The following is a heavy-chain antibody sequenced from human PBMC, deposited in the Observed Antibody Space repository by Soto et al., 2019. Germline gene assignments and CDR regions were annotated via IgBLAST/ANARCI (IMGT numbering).Heavy chain of an antibody. D-gene: IGHD3-16*01. J-gene: IGHJ6*02. CDR2: ISGSGGST. V-gene: IGHV3-23*01. CDR1: GFTFSSYS. Sequence: GGSLRLSCAASGFTFSSYSMSWVRQAPGKGLEGVSAISGSGGSTYYADSVKGRFTISRDNSKNTLYLQMNSLRAEDTAVYYCAITFGGVSNYYYYGMDVWGQGTTVTVSS. CDR3: AITFGGVSNYYYYGMDV.